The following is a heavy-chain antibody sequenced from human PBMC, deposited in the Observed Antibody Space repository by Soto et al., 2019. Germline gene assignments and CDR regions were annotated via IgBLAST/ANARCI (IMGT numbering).Heavy chain of an antibody. V-gene: IGHV4-39*01. CDR2: VYHSGST. D-gene: IGHD3-10*01. CDR1: GGSISSSSSSSSY. J-gene: IGHJ5*02. Sequence: SETLSLTCTVSGGSISSSSSSSSYWAWIRQPPGKGLEWIGSVYHSGSTQYNPSLKSRVTISVDTSKNQFSLKLSSVTAADTAVYYCARASVTMVRGSETARQRFDPWGQGTLVTVSS. CDR3: ARASVTMVRGSETARQRFDP.